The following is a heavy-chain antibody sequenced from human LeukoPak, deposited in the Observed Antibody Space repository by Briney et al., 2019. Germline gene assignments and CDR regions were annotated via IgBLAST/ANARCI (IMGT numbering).Heavy chain of an antibody. D-gene: IGHD2-15*01. V-gene: IGHV3-74*01. J-gene: IGHJ5*02. Sequence: PGGSLRLSCAASGFTFSSYWMHWVRQAPGKGLVSVSRIKSDGSTTNYADSVKGRFTISRDNAENTLYLQMNSLRVEDTAVYYCTRRVSTTRWFDPWGQGTLVTVSS. CDR3: TRRVSTTRWFDP. CDR2: IKSDGSTT. CDR1: GFTFSSYW.